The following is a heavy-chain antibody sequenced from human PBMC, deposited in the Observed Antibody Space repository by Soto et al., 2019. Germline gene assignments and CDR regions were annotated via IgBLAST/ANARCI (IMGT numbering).Heavy chain of an antibody. Sequence: TGGSLRLSCAASGFTFTRYSMNWVRQAPGKGLEWVSSISSTTNYIYYGDSMKGRFTISRDNAKNSLYLEMNSLRAEDTAVYYCAKDTPTYYSGSDYYYYGMDVWGQGTTVTVS. D-gene: IGHD3-10*01. V-gene: IGHV3-21*04. CDR3: AKDTPTYYSGSDYYYYGMDV. CDR2: ISSTTNYI. J-gene: IGHJ6*02. CDR1: GFTFTRYS.